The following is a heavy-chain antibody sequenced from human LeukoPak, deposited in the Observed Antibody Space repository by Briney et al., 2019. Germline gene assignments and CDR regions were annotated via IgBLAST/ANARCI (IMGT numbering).Heavy chain of an antibody. CDR2: IYHSGST. CDR3: ATFGGSGSVLRAFDI. V-gene: IGHV4-39*07. CDR1: GGSISSSSYY. D-gene: IGHD3-10*01. J-gene: IGHJ3*02. Sequence: PSETLSLTCTVSGGSISSSSYYWGWIRQPPGKGLEWIGSIYHSGSTYYNPSLKSRVTISVDTSKNQFSLKLSSVTAADTAVYYCATFGGSGSVLRAFDIWGQGTMVTVSS.